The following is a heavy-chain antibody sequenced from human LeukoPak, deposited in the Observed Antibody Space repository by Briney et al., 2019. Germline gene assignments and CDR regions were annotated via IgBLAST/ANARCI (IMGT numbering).Heavy chain of an antibody. J-gene: IGHJ4*02. CDR2: INTDGSST. V-gene: IGHV3-74*01. CDR3: VRRQGPGLLDY. CDR1: GFTFSSYW. Sequence: GGSLRLSCAASGFTFSSYWMYWVRQVPGKGLECVSRINTDGSSTTYGESVKGRFTMSRDKAKNTLYLQMNSLRAEDAAVYYCVRRQGPGLLDYWGQGTPVTVSS.